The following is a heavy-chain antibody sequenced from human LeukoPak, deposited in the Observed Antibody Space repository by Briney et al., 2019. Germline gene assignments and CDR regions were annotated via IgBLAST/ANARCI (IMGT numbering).Heavy chain of an antibody. CDR2: IIPIFGTA. CDR1: GGTFSSYA. V-gene: IGHV1-69*01. D-gene: IGHD2-2*03. CDR3: ARDLDIVVVPAAEG. Sequence: SVKVSCKASGGTFSSYAISWVRQAPGQGLEWMGGIIPIFGTANYAQKFQGRVTITADESTSTAYMELSSLRSDDTAVYYCARDLDIVVVPAAEGWGQGTLVTVSS. J-gene: IGHJ4*02.